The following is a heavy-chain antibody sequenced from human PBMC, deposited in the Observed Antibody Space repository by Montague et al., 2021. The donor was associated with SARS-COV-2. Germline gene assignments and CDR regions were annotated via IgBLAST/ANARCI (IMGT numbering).Heavy chain of an antibody. J-gene: IGHJ4*02. CDR1: GFSLNTDGMC. D-gene: IGHD5-24*01. CDR3: TRTTLTTIGTDGMDD. CDR2: IDWDDDK. V-gene: IGHV2-70*11. Sequence: PALVKPTQTLTLTCAFSGFSLNTDGMCVSWISQPPGKALEWLARIDWDDDKYYSTSLKTRLTISKDTSKNQVVLNMANMDPVDTATYYCTRTTLTTIGTDGMDDWGRGTLVTVSS.